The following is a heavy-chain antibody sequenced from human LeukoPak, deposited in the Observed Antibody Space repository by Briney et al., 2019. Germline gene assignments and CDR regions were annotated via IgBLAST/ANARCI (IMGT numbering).Heavy chain of an antibody. Sequence: ASVKVSCKASGGAFSDYAVSWVRQAPGQGLQWMGGIIPMFGTTNYAQKFRGRITTTADESTSTAYMELSSLRSEDTAVYYCARDGLTDTTDRYFDYWGQGTLDTVSS. CDR3: ARDGLTDTTDRYFDY. D-gene: IGHD1-7*01. V-gene: IGHV1-69*13. CDR1: GGAFSDYA. J-gene: IGHJ4*02. CDR2: IIPMFGTT.